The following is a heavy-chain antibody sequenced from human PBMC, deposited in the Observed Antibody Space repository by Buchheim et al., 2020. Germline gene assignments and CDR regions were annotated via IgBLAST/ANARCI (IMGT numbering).Heavy chain of an antibody. Sequence: EVQLLEFGGGLVQPGGSLRLSCAASGFTFSSYAMSWVRQVPGKGLEWVSAIHGNDGSTYYADSVKGRFTISRDNSKNKLYLQMNSLRAEDTALYYCVKDQNSGDYDFFDYWGQGTL. J-gene: IGHJ4*02. CDR1: GFTFSSYA. V-gene: IGHV3-23*01. D-gene: IGHD4-17*01. CDR2: IHGNDGST. CDR3: VKDQNSGDYDFFDY.